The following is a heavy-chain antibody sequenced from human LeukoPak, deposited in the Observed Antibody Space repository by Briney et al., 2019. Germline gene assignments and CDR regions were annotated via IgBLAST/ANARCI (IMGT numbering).Heavy chain of an antibody. CDR2: INHSGST. CDR3: ARGANYYDSSGYSATFDY. CDR1: GGSFSGYY. Sequence: SETLSLTCAVYGGSFSGYYWSWIRQPPGKGLEWIGEINHSGSTKNSPSLKSRVTISVDTSKNQFSLKLRSVTAADTAVYYCARGANYYDSSGYSATFDYWGQGTLVTVSS. J-gene: IGHJ4*02. D-gene: IGHD3-22*01. V-gene: IGHV4-34*01.